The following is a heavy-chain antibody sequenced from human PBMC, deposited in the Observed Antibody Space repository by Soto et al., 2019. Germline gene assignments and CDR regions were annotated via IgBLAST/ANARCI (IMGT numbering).Heavy chain of an antibody. D-gene: IGHD6-19*01. CDR2: IHYSGTT. J-gene: IGHJ4*02. CDR1: GDSISDTIYY. Sequence: SETLSLTCRVSGDSISDTIYYWGWVRQSPGKGLEWIGIIHYSGTTQFHPSLTTRVTISVDTSKNEFSLRLRSLTAADTAVFFCARHLKAVAAAMVYWGQGLPETVSS. V-gene: IGHV4-39*01. CDR3: ARHLKAVAAAMVY.